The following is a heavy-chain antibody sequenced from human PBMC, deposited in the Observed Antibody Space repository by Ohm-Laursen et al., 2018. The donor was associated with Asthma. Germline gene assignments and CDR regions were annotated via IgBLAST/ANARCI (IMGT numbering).Heavy chain of an antibody. J-gene: IGHJ3*02. CDR3: ARMDQIRSDAFDI. Sequence: ATVKISCKASGYTFTGYYMHWVRQAPGQGLEWMGRINPNSGGTNYTQKFQGRVTMTRDTSISTAYMELSRLRSDDTAVYYCARMDQIRSDAFDIWGQGTMVTVSS. CDR2: INPNSGGT. D-gene: IGHD2-2*03. CDR1: GYTFTGYY. V-gene: IGHV1-2*06.